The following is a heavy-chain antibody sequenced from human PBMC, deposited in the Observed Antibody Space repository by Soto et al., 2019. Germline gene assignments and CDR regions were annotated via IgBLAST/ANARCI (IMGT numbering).Heavy chain of an antibody. CDR2: IYYSETT. J-gene: IGHJ3*02. D-gene: IGHD2-21*02. CDR3: ARGTWTAEITDYALDI. Sequence: SETLSLTWAVSGVSVTNGDYYWSWMRQSPGKGLEWIGNIYYSETTSYNPSLNSRLSISIDTSMTHISLKVTSMTAADTAIYYCARGTWTAEITDYALDIWGPGTEVTVSS. V-gene: IGHV4-30-4*02. CDR1: GVSVTNGDYY.